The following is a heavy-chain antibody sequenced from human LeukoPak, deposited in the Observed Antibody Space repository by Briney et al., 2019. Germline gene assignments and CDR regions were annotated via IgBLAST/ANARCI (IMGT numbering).Heavy chain of an antibody. J-gene: IGHJ6*03. V-gene: IGHV4-34*01. CDR3: ARLALPNYYYYYMGV. CDR2: INHSGST. CDR1: GGSFSGYY. Sequence: SETLSLTCAVYGGSFSGYYWSWIRQPPGKGLEWIGEINHSGSTNYNPSLKSRVTISVDTSKNQFSLKLSSVTAADTAVYYCARLALPNYYYYYMGVWGKGTTVTVSS.